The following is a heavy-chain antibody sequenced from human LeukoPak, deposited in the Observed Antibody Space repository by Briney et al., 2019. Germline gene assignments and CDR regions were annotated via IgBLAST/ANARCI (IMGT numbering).Heavy chain of an antibody. CDR1: GGSISRGGYS. CDR2: IYHSGST. CDR3: ARAPTTGGPFDY. V-gene: IGHV4-30-2*01. Sequence: SETLSLTCAVSGGSISRGGYSWSWIRQPPGKGLEWIGYIYHSGSTYYNPSLKSRVTISVDRSKNQFSLKLSSVTAADTAVYYCARAPTTGGPFDYWGQGTLVTVSS. J-gene: IGHJ4*02. D-gene: IGHD1-26*01.